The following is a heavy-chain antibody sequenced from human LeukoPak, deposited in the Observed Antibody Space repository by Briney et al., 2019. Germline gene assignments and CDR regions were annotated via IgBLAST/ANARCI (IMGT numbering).Heavy chain of an antibody. CDR2: ISSSGSTI. V-gene: IGHV3-11*01. Sequence: PVGSLRLSCAASVFTFSDYYMSWIRPAPGKGLEWVSYISSSGSTIYYADSVKGRFTISRDNAKNSLYLQINSLRAEDTAVYYCASSKSRDGYNSYYWGQGTLVTVSS. J-gene: IGHJ4*02. D-gene: IGHD5-24*01. CDR3: ASSKSRDGYNSYY. CDR1: VFTFSDYY.